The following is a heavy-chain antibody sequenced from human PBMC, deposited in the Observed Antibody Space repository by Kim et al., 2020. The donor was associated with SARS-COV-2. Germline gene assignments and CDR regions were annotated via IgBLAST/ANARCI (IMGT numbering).Heavy chain of an antibody. Sequence: KGRFTIARDTSKNTLSLQMNSLRAEDTAVYYCAKDGELGISVAGITYFDYWGPGTLVTVSS. CDR3: AKDGELGISVAGITYFDY. V-gene: IGHV3-23*01. J-gene: IGHJ4*02. D-gene: IGHD6-19*01.